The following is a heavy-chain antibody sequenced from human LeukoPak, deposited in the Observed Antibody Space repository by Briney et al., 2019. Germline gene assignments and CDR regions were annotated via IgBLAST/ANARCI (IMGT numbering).Heavy chain of an antibody. J-gene: IGHJ4*02. V-gene: IGHV1-2*02. CDR3: ARGGVGGWSNDY. D-gene: IGHD6-19*01. CDR2: INPNSGGT. CDR1: GYTFTGYY. Sequence: ASVTVSCTASGYTFTGYYMHWVRQAPGQGLEWMGWINPNSGGTNYAQKFQGRVTMTRDTSISTAYMELSRLRADDTAVYYCARGGVGGWSNDYWGQGTLVTVSS.